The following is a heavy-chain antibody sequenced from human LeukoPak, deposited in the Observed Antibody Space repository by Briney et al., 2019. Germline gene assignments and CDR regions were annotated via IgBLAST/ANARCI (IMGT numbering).Heavy chain of an antibody. CDR3: AKGYCSGGSCYSRTFDY. Sequence: GGSLRLSCAASGFTFSSYGMHWVRQAPGKGLEWVAFIRYDGSNKYYADSVKGRFTISRDNSKNTLYLQMNSLRAEDTAVYYCAKGYCSGGSCYSRTFDYWGQGTLVTVSS. CDR2: IRYDGSNK. J-gene: IGHJ4*02. D-gene: IGHD2-15*01. CDR1: GFTFSSYG. V-gene: IGHV3-30*02.